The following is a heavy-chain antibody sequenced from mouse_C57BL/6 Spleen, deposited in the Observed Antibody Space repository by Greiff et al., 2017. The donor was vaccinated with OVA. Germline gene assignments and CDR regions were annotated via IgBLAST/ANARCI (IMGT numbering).Heavy chain of an antibody. J-gene: IGHJ4*01. CDR1: GYTFTGYW. CDR3: ARLPIYYDYGDYAMDY. Sequence: QVQLKQSGAELLKPGASVKLSCKATGYTFTGYWIEWVKQRPGHGLEWIGEILPGSGSTNYNEKFKGKATFTADTSSNTAYMQLSSLTTEDSAIYYCARLPIYYDYGDYAMDYWGQGTSVTVSS. V-gene: IGHV1-9*01. D-gene: IGHD2-4*01. CDR2: ILPGSGST.